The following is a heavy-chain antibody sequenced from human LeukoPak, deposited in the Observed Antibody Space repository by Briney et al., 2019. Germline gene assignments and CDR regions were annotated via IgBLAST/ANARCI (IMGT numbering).Heavy chain of an antibody. V-gene: IGHV4-34*01. CDR1: GGSFSGYY. Sequence: KPSETLSLTCAVYGGSFSGYYWSWIRQPPGKGLEWIGEINHSGSTNYNPSLKSRVTISVDTSKNQFSLKLSSVTAADTAVYYCARRRSGHGWFDPWGQGTLVTVSS. J-gene: IGHJ5*02. CDR2: INHSGST. D-gene: IGHD2-15*01. CDR3: ARRRSGHGWFDP.